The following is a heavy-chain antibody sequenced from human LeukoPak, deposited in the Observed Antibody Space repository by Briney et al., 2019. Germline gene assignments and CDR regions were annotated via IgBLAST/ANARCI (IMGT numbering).Heavy chain of an antibody. D-gene: IGHD3-10*01. J-gene: IGHJ6*03. Sequence: SGGSLRLSCAASGFTVSSNYMSWVRQAPGKGLEWVSVIYSGGSTYYADSVKGRFTISRDNSKNTLYLQMNSLRAADTAVYYCARVLDRGVIYYYYYMDVWGKGTTVTISS. CDR1: GFTVSSNY. CDR2: IYSGGST. V-gene: IGHV3-53*01. CDR3: ARVLDRGVIYYYYYMDV.